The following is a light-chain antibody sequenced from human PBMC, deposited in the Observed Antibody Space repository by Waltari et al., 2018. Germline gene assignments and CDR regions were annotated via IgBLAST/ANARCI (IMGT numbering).Light chain of an antibody. CDR2: EVS. CDR3: SSYAGNNIYV. Sequence: QSALTQPPSASGSPGQTVTIACPGSSKDVGGSKHHSWYPQPPGKAPKLMFSEVSKRPSGLPDRFSGSKSGHTASLTVSGLQAEDEADYYCSSYAGNNIYVFGAGTKVTVL. J-gene: IGLJ1*01. V-gene: IGLV2-8*01. CDR1: SKDVGGSKH.